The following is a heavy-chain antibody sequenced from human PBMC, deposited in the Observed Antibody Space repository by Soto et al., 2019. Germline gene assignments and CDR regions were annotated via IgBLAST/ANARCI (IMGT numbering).Heavy chain of an antibody. D-gene: IGHD6-19*01. CDR2: ISWNSGSI. Sequence: EVQLVESGGGLVQPGRSLRLSCAASGFTFDDYAMHWVRQAPGKGLEWVSGISWNSGSIGYADSVKGRFTISRDNAKNSLYLQMNSLRAEDTALYYCAKDRSSGSWNAFDIWGQGIMVTVSS. CDR1: GFTFDDYA. CDR3: AKDRSSGSWNAFDI. V-gene: IGHV3-9*01. J-gene: IGHJ3*02.